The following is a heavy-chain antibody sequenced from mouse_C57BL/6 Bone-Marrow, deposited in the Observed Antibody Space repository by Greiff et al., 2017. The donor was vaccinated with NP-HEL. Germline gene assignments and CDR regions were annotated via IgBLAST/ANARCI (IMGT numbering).Heavy chain of an antibody. V-gene: IGHV5-12*01. CDR1: GFTFSDYY. CDR3: ARHHYDYDV. CDR2: ISNGGGST. D-gene: IGHD2-4*01. J-gene: IGHJ1*03. Sequence: EVKLVESGGGLVQPGGSLKLSCAASGFTFSDYYMYWVRQTPEKRLEWVAYISNGGGSTYYPDTVKGRFTISRDNAKNTLYLQMSRLKSEDTAMYYCARHHYDYDVWGTGTTVTVSS.